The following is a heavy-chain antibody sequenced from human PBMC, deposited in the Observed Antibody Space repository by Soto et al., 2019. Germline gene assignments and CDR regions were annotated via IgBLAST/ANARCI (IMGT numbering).Heavy chain of an antibody. CDR1: GGSFSAYY. Sequence: PSETLSLTCAVYGGSFSAYYWTWIRQSPGKGLEWIGEIHHSGGPKYNPSLKSRVTISADTSKNQFSLELSSVTAADTAVYYCASYGSGSYYNGYYFDYWGQGTQVTVSS. J-gene: IGHJ4*02. V-gene: IGHV4-34*01. D-gene: IGHD3-10*01. CDR3: ASYGSGSYYNGYYFDY. CDR2: IHHSGGP.